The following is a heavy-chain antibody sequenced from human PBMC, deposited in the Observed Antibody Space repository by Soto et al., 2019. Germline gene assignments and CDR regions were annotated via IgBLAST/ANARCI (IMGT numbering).Heavy chain of an antibody. CDR3: AREEFGDPSPFDGY. V-gene: IGHV3-33*01. D-gene: IGHD3-10*01. Sequence: QVQLVESGGGVVQPGRSLRLSCAASGFTFSSYGMHWVRQAPGKGLEWVAVIWYDGSNKYYADSVQGRFTISRDNSKNTLYLQMNSLRAEDTAVYYFAREEFGDPSPFDGYWGQGTLVTVSS. J-gene: IGHJ4*02. CDR1: GFTFSSYG. CDR2: IWYDGSNK.